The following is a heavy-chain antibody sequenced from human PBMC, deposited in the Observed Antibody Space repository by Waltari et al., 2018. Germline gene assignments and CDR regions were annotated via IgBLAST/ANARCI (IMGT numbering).Heavy chain of an antibody. Sequence: QVQLVESGGGVVQPGRSLRLSCAASGFTFSSYGMHRVRQAPGKGLEWVAVIWYDGSNKYYADSVKGRFTISRDNSKNTLYLQMNSLRAEDTAVYYCARDGYSSSWILRYWGQGTLVTVSS. CDR3: ARDGYSSSWILRY. D-gene: IGHD6-13*01. V-gene: IGHV3-33*01. CDR1: GFTFSSYG. CDR2: IWYDGSNK. J-gene: IGHJ4*02.